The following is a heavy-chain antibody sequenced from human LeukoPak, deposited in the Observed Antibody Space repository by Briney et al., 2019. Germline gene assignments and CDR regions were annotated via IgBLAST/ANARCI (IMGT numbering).Heavy chain of an antibody. V-gene: IGHV4-31*03. CDR2: IYYSGST. CDR1: GGSISSGGYY. CDR3: ARDPKVLGASFDY. D-gene: IGHD1-26*01. Sequence: SQTLSLTCTVSGGSISSGGYYWSWIRQHPGKGLEWIGYIYYSGSTYYNPSLKSRVTISVDTSKNQFPLKLSSVTAADTAVYYCARDPKVLGASFDYWGQGTLVTVSS. J-gene: IGHJ4*02.